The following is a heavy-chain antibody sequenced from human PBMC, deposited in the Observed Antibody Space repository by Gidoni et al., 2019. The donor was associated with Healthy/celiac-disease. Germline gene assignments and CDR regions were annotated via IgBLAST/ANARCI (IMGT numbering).Heavy chain of an antibody. CDR3: ARLSYDILTGYHYGDAFDI. J-gene: IGHJ3*02. CDR1: GFTFSRHR. CDR2: ISSSSSYI. D-gene: IGHD3-9*01. V-gene: IGHV3-21*01. Sequence: EVQLVESGGGLVKPGGSLRLSCAASGFTFSRHRMNWVRQAPGKGLEWVSSISSSSSYIYYADSVKGRFTISRDNAKNSLYLQMNSLRAKDTAVYYCARLSYDILTGYHYGDAFDIWGQGTMVTVSS.